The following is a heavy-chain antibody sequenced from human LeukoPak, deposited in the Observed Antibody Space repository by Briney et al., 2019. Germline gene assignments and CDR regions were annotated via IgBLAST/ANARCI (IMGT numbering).Heavy chain of an antibody. Sequence: GGSLRLSCAASGFTVSSNYMSWVRQAPGKGLEWVSLIYSGGTTYYAESVKGRFTISRDNSKNTLYLQMNSLRAEDTAVYYCARLSDWFDYWGQGTLVTVSS. CDR3: ARLSDWFDY. CDR2: IYSGGTT. D-gene: IGHD2-21*02. V-gene: IGHV3-53*01. CDR1: GFTVSSNY. J-gene: IGHJ4*02.